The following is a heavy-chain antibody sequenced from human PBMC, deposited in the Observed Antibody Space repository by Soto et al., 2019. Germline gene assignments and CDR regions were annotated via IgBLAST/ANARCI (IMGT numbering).Heavy chain of an antibody. Sequence: QVQLVESGGGVVQPGRSLRLSCAGSGYSFGSYGIHWVRQAPGKGLEWLAIVWFDGSKEYYVDSVKGRFTVSRDNSINPAYLQITSLRADDTAVYYCARTVVYRPDCWGQGTLVTVSS. CDR1: GYSFGSYG. V-gene: IGHV3-33*01. CDR3: ARTVVYRPDC. J-gene: IGHJ4*02. D-gene: IGHD3-16*02. CDR2: VWFDGSKE.